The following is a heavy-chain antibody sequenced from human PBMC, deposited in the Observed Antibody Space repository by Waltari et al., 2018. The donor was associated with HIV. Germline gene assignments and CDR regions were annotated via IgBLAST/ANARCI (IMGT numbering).Heavy chain of an antibody. V-gene: IGHV3-33*01. D-gene: IGHD3-10*01. CDR2: IWYDGSNK. CDR3: ARDWVYASGRGFDY. J-gene: IGHJ4*02. CDR1: GFTFSSYG. Sequence: QVQLVESGGGVVQPGRSLRLSCAASGFTFSSYGMHWVRQAPGKGLEWVAIIWYDGSNKYYADSVKGRFTISRDNSKNTLYLQMSSLRADDTAVYYCARDWVYASGRGFDYWGQGTLVTVSS.